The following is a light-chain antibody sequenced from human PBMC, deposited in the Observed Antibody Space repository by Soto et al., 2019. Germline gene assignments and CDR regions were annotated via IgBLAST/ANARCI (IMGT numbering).Light chain of an antibody. CDR3: TSYAGSSNV. Sequence: QSVLTQPPSASGSAGQSVAISCTGPSSDVGGYNYVSWYQQHPGKAPKLMIYEVNKRPSGVSDRFSGSKSGNTASLTVSGLQAEDEDDYYCTSYAGSSNVFGTGTKVTVL. CDR1: SSDVGGYNY. J-gene: IGLJ1*01. V-gene: IGLV2-8*01. CDR2: EVN.